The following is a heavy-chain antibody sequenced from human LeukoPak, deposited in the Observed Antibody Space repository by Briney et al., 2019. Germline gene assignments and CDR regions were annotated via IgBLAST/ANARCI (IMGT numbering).Heavy chain of an antibody. CDR1: GGSISGYY. Sequence: KSSETLSLTCTVSGGSISGYYWSWIRQPPGKGPEWIGYIYYSGSTNYNPSLKSRVTISVDTSKNQFSLKLNSVTAADTAVYCCASGFGYYFDYWGQGTLVTVSS. J-gene: IGHJ4*02. CDR2: IYYSGST. V-gene: IGHV4-59*01. CDR3: ASGFGYYFDY. D-gene: IGHD3-10*01.